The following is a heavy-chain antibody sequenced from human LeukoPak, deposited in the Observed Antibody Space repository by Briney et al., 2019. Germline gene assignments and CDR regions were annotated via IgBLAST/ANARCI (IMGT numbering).Heavy chain of an antibody. CDR1: TFRRKLF. CDR2: ISSSSTDI. J-gene: IGHJ4*02. Sequence: GGSLTHTLPCSVFTFRRKLFYRLGQAPGRGLEWVSSISSSSTDIYYADSVKGRFTISRDNAKNSLYLQMNSLRAEDSAVYYCGTRAAGIVSSRNDYWGQGTLVTVSS. CDR3: GTRAAGIVSSRNDY. D-gene: IGHD2-15*01. V-gene: IGHV3-21*01.